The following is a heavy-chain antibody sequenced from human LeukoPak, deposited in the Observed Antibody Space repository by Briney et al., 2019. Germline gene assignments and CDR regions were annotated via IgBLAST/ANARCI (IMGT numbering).Heavy chain of an antibody. CDR1: GYTFTGYY. CDR2: INPNSGGT. Sequence: GALVKVSCKASGYTFTGYYMHWVRQAPGQGLEWMGWINPNSGGTNYAQKFQGRVTMTRDTSISTAYTELSGLRSDDTAVYYCARGGGYYYYGMDVWGQGTTVTVSS. J-gene: IGHJ6*02. V-gene: IGHV1-2*02. CDR3: ARGGGYYYYGMDV. D-gene: IGHD3-16*01.